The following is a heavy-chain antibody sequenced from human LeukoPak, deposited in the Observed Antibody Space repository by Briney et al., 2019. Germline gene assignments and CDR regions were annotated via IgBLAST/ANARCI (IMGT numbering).Heavy chain of an antibody. V-gene: IGHV4-31*03. D-gene: IGHD5-12*01. Sequence: SETLSLTCTVSGGSISSGTYYWSWIRQHPGKGLEWIGYIYYSGSTYYNPSLKSRVTISVDTSKNQFSLRLSSVTAADTAVYYCVPGNGYDFRYFDYWGQGTLVTVSS. CDR2: IYYSGST. CDR3: VPGNGYDFRYFDY. CDR1: GGSISSGTYY. J-gene: IGHJ4*02.